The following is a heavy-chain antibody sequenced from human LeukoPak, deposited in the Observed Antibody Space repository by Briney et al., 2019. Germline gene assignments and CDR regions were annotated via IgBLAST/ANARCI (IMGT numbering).Heavy chain of an antibody. CDR3: AKDRIMITFGGVLDY. Sequence: GGSLRLSCAASGFSFSRYWMTWVRQAPGKGLEWVASIKQDESEGHYVDSVKGRFTISRDNAKNSLYLQMNSLRAEDTALYYCAKDRIMITFGGVLDYWGQGTLVTVSS. J-gene: IGHJ4*02. CDR1: GFSFSRYW. D-gene: IGHD3-16*01. CDR2: IKQDESEG. V-gene: IGHV3-7*03.